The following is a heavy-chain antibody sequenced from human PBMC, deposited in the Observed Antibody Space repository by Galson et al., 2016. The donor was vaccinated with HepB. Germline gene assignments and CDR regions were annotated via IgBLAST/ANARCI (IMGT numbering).Heavy chain of an antibody. V-gene: IGHV6-1*01. CDR2: TYYRSKWYN. CDR3: ARLEDYGGTHYYDS. J-gene: IGHJ4*02. CDR1: GDSVSSNSAA. Sequence: CAISGDSVSSNSAAWNWIRQSPSRGLEWLGRTYYRSKWYNDYAISEKSRIIINADTSKNQFSLQLNSVTPEDSAVYYCARLEDYGGTHYYDSWGQGSLVTVSS. D-gene: IGHD4-23*01.